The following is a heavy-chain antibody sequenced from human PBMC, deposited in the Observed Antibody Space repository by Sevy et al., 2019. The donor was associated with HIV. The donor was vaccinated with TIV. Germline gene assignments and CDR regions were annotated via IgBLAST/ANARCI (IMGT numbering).Heavy chain of an antibody. Sequence: ASVKVSCKASGGTFSSYAISWVRQAPGQGLEWMGGIIPIFGTANYAQKFQGRVTITADKSTSTAYMELSSLRSEDTAVYYCATPLRYFDWLPLGYWGQGTLVTVSS. J-gene: IGHJ4*02. V-gene: IGHV1-69*06. CDR3: ATPLRYFDWLPLGY. CDR2: IIPIFGTA. D-gene: IGHD3-9*01. CDR1: GGTFSSYA.